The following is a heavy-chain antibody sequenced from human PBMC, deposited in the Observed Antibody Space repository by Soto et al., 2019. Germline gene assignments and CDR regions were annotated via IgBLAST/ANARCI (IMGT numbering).Heavy chain of an antibody. CDR3: TTDSYRTMLELRFVY. V-gene: IGHV3-15*07. J-gene: IGHJ4*01. CDR2: IKSKALGGTT. CDR1: GFAFSNAW. D-gene: IGHD3-22*01. Sequence: PGLSLRRSCAASGFAFSNAWINWVRQAPGKGLEWVGRIKSKALGGTTDFAAPVRGRFAITRDDSRNMVYMQMNSLNTEDTAVYYCTTDSYRTMLELRFVYWGPGALIEVSS.